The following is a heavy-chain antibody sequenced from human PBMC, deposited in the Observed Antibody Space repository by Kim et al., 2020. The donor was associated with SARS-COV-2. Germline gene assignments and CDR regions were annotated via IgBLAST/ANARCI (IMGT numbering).Heavy chain of an antibody. V-gene: IGHV5-51*01. CDR3: ARGGLRTYYFDY. J-gene: IGHJ4*02. D-gene: IGHD4-17*01. Sequence: RYSPSFQGQVTISADKSISTAYLQWSSLKASDTAMYYCARGGLRTYYFDYWGQGTLVTVSS.